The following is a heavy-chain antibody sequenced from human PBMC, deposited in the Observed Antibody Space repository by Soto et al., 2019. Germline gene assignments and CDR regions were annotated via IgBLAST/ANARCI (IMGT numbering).Heavy chain of an antibody. J-gene: IGHJ5*02. Sequence: EVQLVESGGGLVQPGGSLRLSCAASGFTFSSYSMNWVRQAPGKGLEWVSYISSSSSTIYYADSVKGRFTISRDNAKNSLYLQMTSLRDEDTAVYYCARDVEVYDSSGYYNWFDPWGQGTLVTVSS. CDR3: ARDVEVYDSSGYYNWFDP. D-gene: IGHD3-22*01. V-gene: IGHV3-48*02. CDR1: GFTFSSYS. CDR2: ISSSSSTI.